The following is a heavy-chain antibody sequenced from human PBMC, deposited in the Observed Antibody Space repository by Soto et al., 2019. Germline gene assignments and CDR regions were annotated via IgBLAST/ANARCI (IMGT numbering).Heavy chain of an antibody. D-gene: IGHD2-2*01. Sequence: SRRLSCAASVFTFSSYGMHWVRQAPGKGLEWVAVISYDGSNKYYADSVKGRFTISRDNSKNTLYLQMNSLRAEDTAVYYCANVLPAAFYYYYGMDVWGQGATVTVSS. J-gene: IGHJ6*02. CDR1: VFTFSSYG. V-gene: IGHV3-30*18. CDR2: ISYDGSNK. CDR3: ANVLPAAFYYYYGMDV.